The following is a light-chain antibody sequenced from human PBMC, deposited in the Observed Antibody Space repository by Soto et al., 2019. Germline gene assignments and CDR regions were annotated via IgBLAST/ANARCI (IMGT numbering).Light chain of an antibody. CDR3: SSYTTTSVVI. J-gene: IGLJ2*01. V-gene: IGLV2-14*01. CDR1: DSDVGAYNY. CDR2: EVS. Sequence: QSALTQPASVSGSPGQSITISCTGTDSDVGAYNYVSWYQQHPGMAPKLMIYEVSNRPSGISNRFSGSKSDNTASLTISGLQDEDEADYYCSSYTTTSVVIFGGGTKVTVL.